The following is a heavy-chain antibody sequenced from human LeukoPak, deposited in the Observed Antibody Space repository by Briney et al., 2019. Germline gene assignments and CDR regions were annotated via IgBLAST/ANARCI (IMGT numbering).Heavy chain of an antibody. J-gene: IGHJ5*02. CDR1: GGTFSSYA. V-gene: IGHV1-69*06. D-gene: IGHD3-9*01. Sequence: ASVKVSCKASGGTFSSYAISWVRQAPGQGLEWMGGIIPIFGTANYAQKFQGRVTITADKSTSTAYMELSSLRSEDTAVYYCTLVGDFLPGYWPWGQGTLFTVS. CDR3: TLVGDFLPGYWP. CDR2: IIPIFGTA.